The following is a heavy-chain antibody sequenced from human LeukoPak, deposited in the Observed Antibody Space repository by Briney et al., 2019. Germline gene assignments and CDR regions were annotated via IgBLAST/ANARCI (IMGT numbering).Heavy chain of an antibody. J-gene: IGHJ4*02. D-gene: IGHD3-22*01. V-gene: IGHV4-31*03. Sequence: NPSETLSLTCTVSGGSISSGGYYWSWIRQHPGKGLEWIGYIYYSGSTYYNPSLKSRVTISVDTSKNQFSLKLSSVTAADTAVYYCARASLVGYYDSSGSHFDYRGQETLVTVSS. CDR2: IYYSGST. CDR1: GGSISSGGYY. CDR3: ARASLVGYYDSSGSHFDY.